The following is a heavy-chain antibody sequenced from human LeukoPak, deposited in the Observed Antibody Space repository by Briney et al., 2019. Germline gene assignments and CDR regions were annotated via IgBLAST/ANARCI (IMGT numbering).Heavy chain of an antibody. D-gene: IGHD3-16*01. V-gene: IGHV3-23*01. CDR2: ISESGGAT. CDR3: SRVGVGWVAFEY. CDR1: GFMFTHSA. J-gene: IGHJ4*02. Sequence: GGSLRLSCAASGFMFTHSAMTWVRQTPGKGVEWVSGISESGGATYYAGSAKGRFTISRDNSKNTLYLQMNSLRSDDTAVYYCSRVGVGWVAFEYWGQGALVTVSS.